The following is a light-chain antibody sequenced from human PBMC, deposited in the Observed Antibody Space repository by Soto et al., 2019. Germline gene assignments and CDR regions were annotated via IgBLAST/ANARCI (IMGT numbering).Light chain of an antibody. J-gene: IGLJ1*01. Sequence: QSVLTQPASVSGSPGQSITISCTGTSSDVGGYKYVSWYQQYPGKAPKRMMYEVSNRPSGVSNRFSGSKSGNTASLTISGLQAEDEADYYCSSYTSSSPCVFGTGTKVTVL. CDR3: SSYTSSSPCV. CDR1: SSDVGGYKY. CDR2: EVS. V-gene: IGLV2-14*01.